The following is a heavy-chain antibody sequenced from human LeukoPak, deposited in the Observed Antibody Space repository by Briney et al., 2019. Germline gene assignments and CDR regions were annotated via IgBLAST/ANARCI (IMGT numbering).Heavy chain of an antibody. D-gene: IGHD3-10*01. CDR2: ISGSGAGT. Sequence: PGRSLRLSCAASGFTFSSYAMSWVRQAPGKGLEWAAAISGSGAGTYYADSVKGRFTISRDNSKNTLYLQMSSLRAEDTAVYYCAKEILQGSYYNGFDIWGQGTMVTVSS. V-gene: IGHV3-23*01. CDR3: AKEILQGSYYNGFDI. CDR1: GFTFSSYA. J-gene: IGHJ3*02.